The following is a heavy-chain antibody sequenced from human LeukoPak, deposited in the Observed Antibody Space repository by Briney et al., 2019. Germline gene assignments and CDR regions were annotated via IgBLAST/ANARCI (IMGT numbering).Heavy chain of an antibody. CDR1: RFTFRTYA. V-gene: IGHV3-23*01. CDR3: APAEET. CDR2: ISGSGGNT. J-gene: IGHJ5*02. D-gene: IGHD6-13*01. Sequence: PGRSLRLSCAASRFTFRTYALNWVRQAPGKGLEWVSGISGSGGNTYYADSVKGRFTISRDNSKNTMYLQMHSLRADDTAVYYCAPAEETWGQGTLVTVSS.